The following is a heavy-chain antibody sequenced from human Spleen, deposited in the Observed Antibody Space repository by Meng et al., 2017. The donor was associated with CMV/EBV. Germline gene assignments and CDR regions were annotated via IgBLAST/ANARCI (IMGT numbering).Heavy chain of an antibody. J-gene: IGHJ6*02. CDR3: ARGGGGFLEWLLPYHYYYGMDV. CDR2: ISYDGSNT. Sequence: GESLKISCAASGFYFSSYAMHWVRQAPGKGLEWVAGISYDGSNTYYADTVKGRFTISRDNSKNTLYLQMNSLRTEDTAVYYCARGGGGFLEWLLPYHYYYGMDVWGQGTTVTVSS. D-gene: IGHD3-3*01. V-gene: IGHV3-30-3*01. CDR1: GFYFSSYA.